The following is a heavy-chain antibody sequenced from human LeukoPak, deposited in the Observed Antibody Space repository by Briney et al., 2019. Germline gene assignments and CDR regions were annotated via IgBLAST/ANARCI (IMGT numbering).Heavy chain of an antibody. D-gene: IGHD3-22*01. V-gene: IGHV3-30*18. CDR3: AKDRRVVVITTPYFDY. CDR1: GFTFSSYG. Sequence: GRSLRLSCAASGFTFSSYGMHWVRQAPGEGLEWVAVISYDGSNKYYADSVKGRFTISRDNSKNTLYLQMNSLRAEDTAVYYCAKDRRVVVITTPYFDYWGQGTLVTVSS. CDR2: ISYDGSNK. J-gene: IGHJ4*02.